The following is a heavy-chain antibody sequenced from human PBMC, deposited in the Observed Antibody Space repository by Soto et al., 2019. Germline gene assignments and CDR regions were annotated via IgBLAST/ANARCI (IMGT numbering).Heavy chain of an antibody. CDR2: FSFYGRRDNT. CDR3: AKSLYNDTGGPNDH. V-gene: IGHV3-23*01. CDR1: GFTFSSYD. D-gene: IGHD1-1*01. J-gene: IGHJ4*02. Sequence: EVQLLESGGGLVQPGGSLRLSCVGSGFTFSSYDMTWVRQAPGKGLEWVSSFSFYGRRDNTYYADSVKGGFTISRDNSRNTVYLQMDNLRVEDTAVYYCAKSLYNDTGGPNDHWGQGTLVTVSS.